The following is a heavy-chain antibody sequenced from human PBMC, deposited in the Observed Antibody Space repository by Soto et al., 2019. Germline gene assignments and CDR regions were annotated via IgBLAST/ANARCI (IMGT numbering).Heavy chain of an antibody. D-gene: IGHD6-19*01. V-gene: IGHV1-24*01. CDR2: FDPEDGET. CDR1: GYTLTELS. Sequence: ASVKVSCKVSGYTLTELSMHWVRQAPGKGLEWMGGFDPEDGETIYAQKFQGRVTMTEDTSTDTAYMELSSLRSEDTAVYYCATEQEAAVADPAGFDPWGKGTLVTVSS. J-gene: IGHJ5*02. CDR3: ATEQEAAVADPAGFDP.